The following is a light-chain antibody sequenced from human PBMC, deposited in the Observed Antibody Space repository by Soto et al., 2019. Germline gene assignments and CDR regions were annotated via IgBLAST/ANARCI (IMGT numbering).Light chain of an antibody. V-gene: IGKV3-20*01. CDR3: QQYGNSPIT. Sequence: ENVLTQSPGTLSLSQGERATLSCRASQTVSSYLTWYQQRPGQAPRLLISGASRRATGIPDRFSGSGSGTDFTLTISRLEPEDFALYYCQQYGNSPITFGQGSRLEIK. CDR1: QTVSSY. CDR2: GAS. J-gene: IGKJ5*01.